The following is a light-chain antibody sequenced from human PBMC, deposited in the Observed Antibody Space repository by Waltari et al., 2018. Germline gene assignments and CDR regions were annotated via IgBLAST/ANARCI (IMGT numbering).Light chain of an antibody. Sequence: DIQMTESTSSLSASVGDRVTITCRASQGISNYLNWYQQKPGKAPKLLIYYANHLESGVPSRFSGSGSGTEFTLIISSLQPEDFATYYCQQDNSLPRTFGQGTKVEIK. V-gene: IGKV1-17*01. CDR1: QGISNY. J-gene: IGKJ1*01. CDR3: QQDNSLPRT. CDR2: YAN.